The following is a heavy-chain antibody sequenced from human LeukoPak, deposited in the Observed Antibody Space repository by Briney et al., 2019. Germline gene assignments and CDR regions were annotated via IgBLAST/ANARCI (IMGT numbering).Heavy chain of an antibody. CDR3: ARLTLPRAFDI. D-gene: IGHD2-21*02. V-gene: IGHV4-59*05. CDR2: IYYSGST. CDR1: GGSISSYY. J-gene: IGHJ3*02. Sequence: SSETLSLTCTVSGGSISSYYWSWIRQPPGKGLEWIGSIYYSGSTYYNPSLKSRVTISVDTSKNQFSLKLSSVTAADTAVYYCARLTLPRAFDIWGQGTMVTVSS.